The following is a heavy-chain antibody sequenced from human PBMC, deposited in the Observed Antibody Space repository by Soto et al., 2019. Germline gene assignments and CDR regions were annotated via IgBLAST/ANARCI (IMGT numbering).Heavy chain of an antibody. CDR2: ISGGGGST. J-gene: IGHJ6*01. CDR3: AKEGYCTNGVCLDYYGMDV. V-gene: IGHV3-23*01. Sequence: PWGARLLSCAASGFTFSIHAMSWVRQAPGKGLEWVSAISGGGGSTYYADSVNGRFTISRDDSKSTLFLQMNSLRAEDTAVYYCAKEGYCTNGVCLDYYGMDVWGQGTTVTVSS. D-gene: IGHD2-8*01. CDR1: GFTFSIHA.